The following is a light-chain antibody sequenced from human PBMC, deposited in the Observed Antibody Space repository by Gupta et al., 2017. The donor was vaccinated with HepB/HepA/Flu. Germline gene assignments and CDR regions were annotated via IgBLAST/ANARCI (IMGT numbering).Light chain of an antibody. J-gene: IGKJ5*01. CDR3: QQYDNWRPMT. CDR2: GAS. Sequence: EIVMTQSPATLSVSTGERAALSCRASQSVTSNLAWYQHKPGQAPRLLIHGASTRATGIPARFSGSGSGTEFTLTIDSLQSEDFAVYYCQQYDNWRPMTFGQGTRLDIK. V-gene: IGKV3-15*01. CDR1: QSVTSN.